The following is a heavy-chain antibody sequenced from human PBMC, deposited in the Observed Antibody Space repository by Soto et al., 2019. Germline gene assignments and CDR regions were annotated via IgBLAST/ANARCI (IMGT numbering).Heavy chain of an antibody. CDR2: IIPIFGTA. Sequence: QVQLVQSGAEVKKPGSSVKVSCKASGGTFSSYAISWVRQAPGQGLEWMGGIIPIFGTANYAQKFQGRVTITADESTSTAYMELSSLRSEDTAVYYCAGGNSGWPIYYYYGMDVWGQGTTVTVSS. J-gene: IGHJ6*02. V-gene: IGHV1-69*12. D-gene: IGHD6-19*01. CDR3: AGGNSGWPIYYYYGMDV. CDR1: GGTFSSYA.